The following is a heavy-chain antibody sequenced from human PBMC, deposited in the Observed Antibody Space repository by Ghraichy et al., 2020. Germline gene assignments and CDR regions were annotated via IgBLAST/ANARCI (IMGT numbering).Heavy chain of an antibody. Sequence: SQTLSLTCTVSGGSIIAAGYSWNWVRQPPGKGLEWIGYVYHTGNAYYNPSLKSRVTISVDIFKNQFSLALHSLTAADTAVYFCARKGDWAGHDPWGQGTPVIVSS. J-gene: IGHJ5*02. CDR1: GGSIIAAGYS. CDR2: VYHTGNA. V-gene: IGHV4-30-2*01. CDR3: ARKGDWAGHDP. D-gene: IGHD2-21*02.